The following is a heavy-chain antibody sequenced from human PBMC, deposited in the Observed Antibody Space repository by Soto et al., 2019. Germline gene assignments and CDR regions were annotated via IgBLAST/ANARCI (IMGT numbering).Heavy chain of an antibody. CDR3: AKTGESGYDWGWFDP. V-gene: IGHV3-30*18. CDR2: ISYDGSNK. D-gene: IGHD5-12*01. CDR1: GFTFSNYG. J-gene: IGHJ5*02. Sequence: QVQLVESGGGVVQPGRSLRLSCAASGFTFSNYGMHWVRQAPGKGLEWVAVISYDGSNKHYADSVKGRFTISGDNSKNTLYLQMNSLRAEDTAVYYCAKTGESGYDWGWFDPWGQGTLVTVSS.